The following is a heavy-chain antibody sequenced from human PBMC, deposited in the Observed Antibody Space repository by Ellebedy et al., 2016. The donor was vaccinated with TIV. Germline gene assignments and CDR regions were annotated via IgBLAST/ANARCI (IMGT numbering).Heavy chain of an antibody. CDR3: ARHALGISGWWYFDL. CDR2: IYPGDSDT. CDR1: GYRLTSYW. V-gene: IGHV5-51*01. D-gene: IGHD6-19*01. Sequence: GESLKISCKGSGYRLTSYWLGWVRQLPGKGLEWMGIIYPGDSDTRYSPSFQGQVTISADKSISTAYLQWSSLKASDTAMYYCARHALGISGWWYFDLWGRGTLVTVSS. J-gene: IGHJ2*01.